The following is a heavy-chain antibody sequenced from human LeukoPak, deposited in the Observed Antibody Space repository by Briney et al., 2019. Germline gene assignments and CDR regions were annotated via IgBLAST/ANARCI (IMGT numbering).Heavy chain of an antibody. D-gene: IGHD5-24*01. CDR3: AREMTIITYSFDS. CDR1: GFTFSSSA. CDR2: ISNNGGYT. V-gene: IGHV3-23*01. Sequence: GGSLRRSCAASGFTFSSSAMSWVSQAPGKGLEWVSAISNNGGYTYYADSVRGRFIIPRDNSKNTLYLQMNSLRAEDTAVYYCAREMTIITYSFDSWGQGTLVTVSS. J-gene: IGHJ4*02.